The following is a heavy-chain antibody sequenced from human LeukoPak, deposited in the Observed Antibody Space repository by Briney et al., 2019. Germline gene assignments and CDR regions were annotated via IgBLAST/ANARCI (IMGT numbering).Heavy chain of an antibody. V-gene: IGHV3-30*18. CDR3: AKDRPSVVVGAARHL. Sequence: GRSLRLSCAASGFTFSSYGTHWVRQAPGKGQEWVAVISYDGSNKYYADSVKGRFTISRDNSKNTLYLQMNSLRADEKAVDYLAKDRPSVVVGAARHLWGQGPLVSVFS. D-gene: IGHD2-15*01. CDR2: ISYDGSNK. CDR1: GFTFSSYG. J-gene: IGHJ4*02.